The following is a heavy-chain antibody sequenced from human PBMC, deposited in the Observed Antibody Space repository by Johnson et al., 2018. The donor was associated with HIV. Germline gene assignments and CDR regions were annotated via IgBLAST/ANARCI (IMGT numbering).Heavy chain of an antibody. V-gene: IGHV3-11*04. Sequence: QVQLVESGGGLVKPGGSLRLSCAASGFTFSDYYMSWIRQAPGKGLECVSYISSSGSTIYYADSVKGRFTISRDNAKNSLYLQMNSLRAEDMAVYYCARDRGGPVRDDNDDAHLLHAFDIWGQGTMVTVSS. CDR3: ARDRGGPVRDDNDDAHLLHAFDI. CDR1: GFTFSDYY. CDR2: ISSSGSTI. J-gene: IGHJ3*02. D-gene: IGHD3-10*01.